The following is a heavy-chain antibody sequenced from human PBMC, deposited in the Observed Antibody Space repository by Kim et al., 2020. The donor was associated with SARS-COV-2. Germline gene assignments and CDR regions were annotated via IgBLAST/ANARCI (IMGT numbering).Heavy chain of an antibody. Sequence: GGSLRLSCAASGFTFSNFGMSWVRQAPGKGLEFVSSITGSGGSTYYADSVKGRFTISRDNSKSILYLQMNNLRDEDAAVYYCARGTDWVGSWGYGPWSP. CDR1: GFTFSNFG. J-gene: IGHJ5*01. CDR3: ARGTDWVGS. V-gene: IGHV3-23*01. D-gene: IGHD1-1*01. CDR2: ITGSGGST.